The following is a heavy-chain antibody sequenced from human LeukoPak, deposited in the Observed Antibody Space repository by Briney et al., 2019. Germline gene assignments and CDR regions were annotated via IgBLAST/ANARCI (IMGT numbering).Heavy chain of an antibody. Sequence: GGSLRLSCAASGFTFGNYWMHWVRQAPGKGLVLLSRINSDGSSISSADSVKGRFTISRDNAKNTLYLQMNSLSPEDTAVYYCARDRSIEDAFDIWGQGTMVTVSS. J-gene: IGHJ3*02. CDR2: INSDGSSI. V-gene: IGHV3-74*01. CDR3: ARDRSIEDAFDI. D-gene: IGHD3-3*02. CDR1: GFTFGNYW.